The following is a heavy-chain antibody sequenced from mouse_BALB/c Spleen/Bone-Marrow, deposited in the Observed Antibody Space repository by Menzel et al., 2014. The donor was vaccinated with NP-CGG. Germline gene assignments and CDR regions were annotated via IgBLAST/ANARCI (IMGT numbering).Heavy chain of an antibody. CDR3: ARAWDYFDY. CDR2: IYYSGTI. CDR1: GISITTGNYR. J-gene: IGHJ2*01. Sequence: EVKLMESGPGLVKPSQTVSLACTVTGISITTGNYRWSWIRQSPGNKLEWIGYIYYSGTITYNPSLTSRTTITRDTSKNQFFLEMNSLTAEDTATYYCARAWDYFDYWGQGTTLTVSS. D-gene: IGHD4-1*01. V-gene: IGHV3-5*02.